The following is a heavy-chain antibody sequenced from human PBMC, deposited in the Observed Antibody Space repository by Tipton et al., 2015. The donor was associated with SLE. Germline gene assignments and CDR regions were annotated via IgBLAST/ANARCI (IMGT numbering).Heavy chain of an antibody. J-gene: IGHJ4*02. D-gene: IGHD3-10*01. CDR2: ISGDGGST. Sequence: GSLRLSCAASGFTFDDYAMHWVRQAPGKGLEWVSLISGDGGSTYYADSVKGRFTISRDNSKNSLYLQMNSLRTEDTALYYCAKVRSHMVRGVDFDYWGQGTLVTVSS. CDR3: AKVRSHMVRGVDFDY. V-gene: IGHV3-43*02. CDR1: GFTFDDYA.